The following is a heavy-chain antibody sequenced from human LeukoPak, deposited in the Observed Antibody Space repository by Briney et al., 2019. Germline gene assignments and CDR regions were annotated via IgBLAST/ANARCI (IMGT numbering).Heavy chain of an antibody. CDR1: GYSFTSYW. V-gene: IGHV5-51*01. J-gene: IGHJ3*02. CDR3: ARRYYYDSSGLHAFDI. D-gene: IGHD3-22*01. Sequence: GESLKISCKGSGYSFTSYWIGWVRQMPGKGLEWMGIVYPGDSDTRYSPSFQGQVTISADKSISTAYLQWSSLKASDTAMYYCARRYYYDSSGLHAFDIWGQGTMVTVSS. CDR2: VYPGDSDT.